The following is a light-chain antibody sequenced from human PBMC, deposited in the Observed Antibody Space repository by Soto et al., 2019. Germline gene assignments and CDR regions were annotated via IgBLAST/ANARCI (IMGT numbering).Light chain of an antibody. CDR3: QQYGTSTLT. V-gene: IGKV3-20*01. Sequence: EIVLTQSPGTLSLSPGERATLSCRASQSVSNNYLTWYQQKPGQAPRLLIYGASSRATGIPYRFSGSGSGTDFTLTISRLDPEDFAVYYCQQYGTSTLTFGPVTKVDIK. CDR2: GAS. CDR1: QSVSNNY. J-gene: IGKJ3*01.